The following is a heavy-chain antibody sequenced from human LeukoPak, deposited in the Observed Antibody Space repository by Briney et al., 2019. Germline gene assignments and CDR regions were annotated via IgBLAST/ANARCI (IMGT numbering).Heavy chain of an antibody. V-gene: IGHV3-53*01. D-gene: IGHD6-6*01. J-gene: IGHJ6*03. Sequence: GGSLRLSCAAFGFTVSSNYMSWVRQAPGKGLEWVSVIYSGGSTYYADSVKGRFTISRDNSKNTLYLQMNSLRAEDTAVYYCARGKKLLVPKDYYYYMDVWGKGTTVTVSS. CDR2: IYSGGST. CDR1: GFTVSSNY. CDR3: ARGKKLLVPKDYYYYMDV.